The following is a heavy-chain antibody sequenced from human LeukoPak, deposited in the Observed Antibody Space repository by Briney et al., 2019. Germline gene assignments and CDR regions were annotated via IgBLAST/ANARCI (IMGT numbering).Heavy chain of an antibody. CDR3: ARDYGSGSSIHDY. Sequence: PGGSLRLSCVASGFTVSSNYMSWVRQAPGKGLEWVSVIYGGGSTYYADSVEGRFTISRDNSKNTLYLQMNSLRAEDTAVYYCARDYGSGSSIHDYWGQGTLVTVSS. CDR2: IYGGGST. CDR1: GFTVSSNY. V-gene: IGHV3-53*01. J-gene: IGHJ4*02. D-gene: IGHD3-10*01.